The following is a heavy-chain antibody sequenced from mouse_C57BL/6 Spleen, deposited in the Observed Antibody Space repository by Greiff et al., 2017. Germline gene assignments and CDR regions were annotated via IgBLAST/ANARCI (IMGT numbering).Heavy chain of an antibody. D-gene: IGHD2-2*01. J-gene: IGHJ4*01. CDR1: GYAFTDYY. Sequence: EVKLMESGPVLVKPGASVKMSCKASGYAFTDYYMNWVKQSHGKSLEWIGVINPYNGGTSYNQKFKGKATLTVDKSSSTAYMELNSLTSEDSAVYYCARWFGRGYDDYAMDYWGQGTSVTVSS. CDR2: INPYNGGT. V-gene: IGHV1-19*01. CDR3: ARWFGRGYDDYAMDY.